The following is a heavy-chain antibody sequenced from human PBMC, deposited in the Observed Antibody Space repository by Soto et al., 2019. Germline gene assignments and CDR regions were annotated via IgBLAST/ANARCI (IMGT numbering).Heavy chain of an antibody. V-gene: IGHV2-5*02. CDR1: GFSLSTSGVG. J-gene: IGHJ4*02. CDR3: AHDDVAQQGFDY. CDR2: IYWDDDK. Sequence: QITLKESGPTLVKPTQTLTLTCTFSGFSLSTSGVGVGWIRQPPGKALEWLALIYWDDDKRYSPSLKSRRTITKYTSKNQVVHTMTNMDPVDTATYYGAHDDVAQQGFDYWGQGTLVTVSS. D-gene: IGHD5-12*01.